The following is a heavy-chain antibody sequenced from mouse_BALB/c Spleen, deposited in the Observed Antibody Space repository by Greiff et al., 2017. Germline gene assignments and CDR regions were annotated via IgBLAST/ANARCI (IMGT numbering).Heavy chain of an antibody. D-gene: IGHD1-1*01. J-gene: IGHJ4*01. CDR1: GFTFSSFG. CDR2: ISSGSSTI. V-gene: IGHV5-17*02. Sequence: EVQLVESGGGLVQPGGSRKLSCAASGFTFSSFGMHWVRQAPEKGLEWVAYISSGSSTIYYADTVKGRFTISRDNPKNTLFLQMTSLRSEDTAMYYCARMTTGYAMDYWGQGTSVTVAS. CDR3: ARMTTGYAMDY.